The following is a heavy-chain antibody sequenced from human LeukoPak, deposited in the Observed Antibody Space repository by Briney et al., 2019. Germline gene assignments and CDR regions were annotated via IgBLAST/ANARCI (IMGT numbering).Heavy chain of an antibody. J-gene: IGHJ6*04. D-gene: IGHD2-15*01. V-gene: IGHV1-18*01. Sequence: ASVKVSCKASGYTFISYGISWVRQAPGQGLEWMGWISPYNGNTNYAQELQGRVTMTTDTSTSTAYMELRSLRSDDTAVYYCARDNKPWCSGGSCPGDVWGKGTTVTVSS. CDR2: ISPYNGNT. CDR1: GYTFISYG. CDR3: ARDNKPWCSGGSCPGDV.